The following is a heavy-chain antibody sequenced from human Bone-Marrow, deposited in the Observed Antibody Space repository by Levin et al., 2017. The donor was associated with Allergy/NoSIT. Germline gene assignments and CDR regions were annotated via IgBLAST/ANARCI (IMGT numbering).Heavy chain of an antibody. D-gene: IGHD3-22*01. CDR2: LSGSGDST. J-gene: IGHJ4*02. Sequence: QTGGSLRLSCAGSGFTFSSYAMSWVRQAPGKGLEWVSSLSGSGDSTYYADSVKGRFTISRDNSKNTLYLQMDSLRVEDTAVYYCAKEYYFDISGSLFDYWAQGTLVTVSS. V-gene: IGHV3-23*01. CDR3: AKEYYFDISGSLFDY. CDR1: GFTFSSYA.